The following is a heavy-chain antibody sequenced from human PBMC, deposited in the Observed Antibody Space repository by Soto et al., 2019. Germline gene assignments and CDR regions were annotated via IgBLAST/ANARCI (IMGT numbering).Heavy chain of an antibody. J-gene: IGHJ4*02. D-gene: IGHD3-22*01. CDR3: ARVPYYYDSSGYSAPSLYYFDY. Sequence: SETLSLTRTVSGGSVIRGFYYRSWIRQHPGKGPERIGYIYYSGSTYYNPSLKSRVTISVDTSKNQFSLKLSSVTAADTAVYYCARVPYYYDSSGYSAPSLYYFDYWGQGTLVTVSS. CDR2: IYYSGST. V-gene: IGHV4-31*03. CDR1: GGSVIRGFYY.